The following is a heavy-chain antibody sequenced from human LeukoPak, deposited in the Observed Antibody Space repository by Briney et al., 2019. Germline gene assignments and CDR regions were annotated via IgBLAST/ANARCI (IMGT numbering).Heavy chain of an antibody. CDR1: GGSISSNCYY. Sequence: PSQTLSLTCTVSGGSISSNCYYWVRKRQPPGKGLEGIGSIYYSGSTYYNPSLKSRVTISIDTSKNQFSLKLSSVTAADTAVYYCARDVVRVRGAPSPFDYWGQGTLVTVSS. CDR2: IYYSGST. CDR3: ARDVVRVRGAPSPFDY. J-gene: IGHJ4*02. V-gene: IGHV4-39*07. D-gene: IGHD3-10*01.